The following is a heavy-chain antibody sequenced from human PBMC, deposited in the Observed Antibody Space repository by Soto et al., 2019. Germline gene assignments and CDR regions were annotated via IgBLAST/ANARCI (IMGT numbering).Heavy chain of an antibody. Sequence: PSETLSLTCTVSGGSISSYYWSWIRQPPGKGLEWIGYIYYSGSTNYNPSLKSRVTISVDTSKNQFSLKLSSVTAADTAVYYCARDRDRHYGSGSPLPMDVWGQGTTVTVSS. J-gene: IGHJ6*02. CDR3: ARDRDRHYGSGSPLPMDV. CDR2: IYYSGST. D-gene: IGHD3-10*01. CDR1: GGSISSYY. V-gene: IGHV4-59*01.